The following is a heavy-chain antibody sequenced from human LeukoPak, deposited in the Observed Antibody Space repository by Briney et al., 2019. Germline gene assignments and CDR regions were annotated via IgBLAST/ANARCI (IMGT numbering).Heavy chain of an antibody. CDR3: ARPRYCSSTSCYWGYYGMDV. D-gene: IGHD2-2*01. Sequence: GASVKVSCKASGGTFSSYAISWVRQAPGQGLEWMGGIIPIFGTANYAQKFQGRVTITADEFTSTAYMELSSLRSEDTAVYYCARPRYCSSTSCYWGYYGMDVWGKGTTVTVSS. V-gene: IGHV1-69*13. CDR1: GGTFSSYA. J-gene: IGHJ6*04. CDR2: IIPIFGTA.